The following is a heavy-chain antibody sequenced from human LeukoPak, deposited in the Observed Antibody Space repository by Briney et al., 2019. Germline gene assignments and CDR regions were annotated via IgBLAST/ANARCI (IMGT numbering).Heavy chain of an antibody. CDR2: IPYDGSYK. V-gene: IGHV3-30*04. CDR1: GFNFGSYA. Sequence: AGGSLRLSCAASGFNFGSYAMHWVRQAPGKGLEWVAVIPYDGSYKYYADSVKGRFTISRDNSKNTLYLQMNSLRVEDTAVHYCASHHRIAVVGSEYFQHWGQGTLVTVSS. CDR3: ASHHRIAVVGSEYFQH. J-gene: IGHJ1*01. D-gene: IGHD6-19*01.